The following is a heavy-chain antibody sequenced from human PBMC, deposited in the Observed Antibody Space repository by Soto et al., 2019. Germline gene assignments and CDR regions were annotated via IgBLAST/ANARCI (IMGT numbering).Heavy chain of an antibody. V-gene: IGHV3-48*02. J-gene: IGHJ5*02. D-gene: IGHD3-3*01. Sequence: PGGSLRLSCAASGFTFSSYIMNWVRQAPGKGLEWVSYISSSSSTIFYSDSVKGRFTISRDNAKNPLYLQMNSLRDEDTAVYYCARESRFLEWLSLNWFDPWGQGTLLTVSS. CDR2: ISSSSSTI. CDR3: ARESRFLEWLSLNWFDP. CDR1: GFTFSSYI.